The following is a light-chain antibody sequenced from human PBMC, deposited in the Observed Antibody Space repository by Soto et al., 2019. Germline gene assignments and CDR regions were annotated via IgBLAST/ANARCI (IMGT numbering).Light chain of an antibody. CDR2: DVN. J-gene: IGLJ1*01. CDR3: SSYTSTNAIV. CDR1: GSDVGGYNY. V-gene: IGLV2-14*03. Sequence: QSVLTQPASVSGSPGQSITVSCTGTGSDVGGYNYVSWYQQYPGQAPKLMIYDVNKRPSGVSNRFSGSKSGNTASLTISGLQVEDEADYYCSSYTSTNAIVFGVGTKVTVL.